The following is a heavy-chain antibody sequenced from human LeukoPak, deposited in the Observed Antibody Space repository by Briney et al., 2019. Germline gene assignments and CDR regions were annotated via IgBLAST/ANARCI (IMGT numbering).Heavy chain of an antibody. Sequence: ASVKASCKASGYTFTSYYMHWVRQAPGQGLEWMGIINPSGGSTSYAQKFQGRVTMTRDTSTSTVYMELSSLRSEDTAVYYCARGAVVVVPAAKWFDPWGQGTLVTVSS. D-gene: IGHD2-2*01. CDR2: INPSGGST. CDR1: GYTFTSYY. J-gene: IGHJ5*02. V-gene: IGHV1-46*01. CDR3: ARGAVVVVPAAKWFDP.